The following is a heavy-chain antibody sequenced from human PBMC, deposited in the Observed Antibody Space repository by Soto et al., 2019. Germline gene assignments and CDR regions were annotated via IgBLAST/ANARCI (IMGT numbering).Heavy chain of an antibody. V-gene: IGHV3-7*01. CDR2: FNKEGRDT. Sequence: EVQLVESGGGLVRPGGSLRLSCAASGLAFRSFLMSWVRQAPGGGRAWGANFNKEGRDTYYSDSVRDRFTISRDNAANSLFLHMNSLGAEDTAVYSCAPYHDAEWESYRHRYWGQGTLVTVSS. CDR1: GLAFRSFL. D-gene: IGHD3-16*02. J-gene: IGHJ4*02. CDR3: APYHDAEWESYRHRY.